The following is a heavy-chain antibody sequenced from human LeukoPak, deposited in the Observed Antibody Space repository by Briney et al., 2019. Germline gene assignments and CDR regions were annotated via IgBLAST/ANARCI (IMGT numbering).Heavy chain of an antibody. CDR1: GFTFDDYD. J-gene: IGHJ3*02. V-gene: IGHV3-20*04. CDR2: INWNGGST. CDR3: ARIAMAGIGDGFDI. D-gene: IGHD6-19*01. Sequence: TGGSVRLSCAASGFTFDDYDMSWVRQAPGKGLEWVSGINWNGGSTGYADSVKGLFTISRDNARNSLYLQMNSLRAEDTALYYCARIAMAGIGDGFDIWGQGTMVTVSS.